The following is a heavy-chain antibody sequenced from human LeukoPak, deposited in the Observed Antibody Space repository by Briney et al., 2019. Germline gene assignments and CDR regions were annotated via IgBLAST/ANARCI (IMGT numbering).Heavy chain of an antibody. J-gene: IGHJ4*01. Sequence: QPGGSLRLSCAAPGFTFDEYAMHWVRQAPGKGLEWVSLISGDGSRTYYADSVKGRFTVSRDNSKNSMHLQMNNLRTEDAALYYCGKDTLYCDARGYQLDYWG. CDR2: ISGDGSRT. V-gene: IGHV3-43*02. CDR3: GKDTLYCDARGYQLDY. CDR1: GFTFDEYA. D-gene: IGHD3-22*01.